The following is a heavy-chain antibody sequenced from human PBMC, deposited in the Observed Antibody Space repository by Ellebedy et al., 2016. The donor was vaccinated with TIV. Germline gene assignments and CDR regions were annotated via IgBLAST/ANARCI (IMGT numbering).Heavy chain of an antibody. CDR3: TRDYSYASWS. Sequence: GESLKISCTTSGFTFSSYAMNWVRQAPGKGLEWVSDISGSGAKTYYALSLRGRFTISRDNSKNTLSLQMNSLRAEDTAVYYCTRDYSYASWSWGQGTLVTVSS. J-gene: IGHJ5*02. CDR2: ISGSGAKT. V-gene: IGHV3-23*01. D-gene: IGHD6-13*01. CDR1: GFTFSSYA.